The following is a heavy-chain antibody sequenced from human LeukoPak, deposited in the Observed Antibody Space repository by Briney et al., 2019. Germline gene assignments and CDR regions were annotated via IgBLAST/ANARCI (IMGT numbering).Heavy chain of an antibody. Sequence: TTSETLSLTCAVCGGSFSGYYWSWIRQPPGKGLEWIGEINHSGSTNYNPSLKSRVTISVDTSKNQFSLKLSSVTAADTAVYYCARGWRDWGQGTLVTVSS. D-gene: IGHD1-1*01. CDR2: INHSGST. J-gene: IGHJ4*02. V-gene: IGHV4-34*01. CDR3: ARGWRD. CDR1: GGSFSGYY.